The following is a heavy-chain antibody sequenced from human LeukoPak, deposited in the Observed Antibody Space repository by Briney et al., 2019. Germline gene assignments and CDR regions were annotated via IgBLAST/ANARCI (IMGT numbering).Heavy chain of an antibody. V-gene: IGHV3-21*01. J-gene: IGHJ4*02. CDR3: ARDHVQLGLPSYYFDY. CDR2: ISSSSSYI. D-gene: IGHD5-18*01. Sequence: TGGSLRLSCAASGCTFSSYSMTSVRQAPGKGLEWVSSISSSSSYIYYADSVKGRFTISRDNAKNSLYLQMNSLRAEDTAVYYCARDHVQLGLPSYYFDYWGQGNLVTASS. CDR1: GCTFSSYS.